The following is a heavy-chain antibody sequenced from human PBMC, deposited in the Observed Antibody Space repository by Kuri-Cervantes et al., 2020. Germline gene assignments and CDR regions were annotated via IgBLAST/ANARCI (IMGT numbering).Heavy chain of an antibody. CDR3: AKERPIGGVQGVFDY. Sequence: GESLKISCAASGFTFSSYAMSWVRQAPGKGLEWVSAISGSGGSTYYADSVKGRFTISRDNSKNTLYLQMNSLRAEGTAVYYCAKERPIGGVQGVFDYWGQGTLVTVSS. V-gene: IGHV3-23*01. J-gene: IGHJ4*02. D-gene: IGHD3-10*01. CDR1: GFTFSSYA. CDR2: ISGSGGST.